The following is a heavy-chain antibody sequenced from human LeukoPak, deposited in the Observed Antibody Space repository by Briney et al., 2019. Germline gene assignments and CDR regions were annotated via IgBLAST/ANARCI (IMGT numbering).Heavy chain of an antibody. D-gene: IGHD5-18*01. CDR3: ARGADPGDVDTAMVSFDY. Sequence: SGTLSLTCTVSGGSISSYYWSWIRQPPGKGLEWIGYIYYSGSTNYNPSLKSRVTISVDTSKNQFSLKLSSVTAADTAVYYCARGADPGDVDTAMVSFDYWGQGTLVTVSS. CDR2: IYYSGST. CDR1: GGSISSYY. J-gene: IGHJ4*02. V-gene: IGHV4-59*01.